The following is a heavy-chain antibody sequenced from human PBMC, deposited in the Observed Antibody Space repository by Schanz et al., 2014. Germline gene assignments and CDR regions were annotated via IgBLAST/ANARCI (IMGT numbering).Heavy chain of an antibody. CDR1: GFSVSSHF. CDR2: IYSGGDT. D-gene: IGHD6-19*01. Sequence: EVHLVESGGGLVQPGGSLRLSCAASGFSVSSHFMTWVRQAPGKGLEWVSLIYSGGDTNYAGSVKGRFTISRDGSKNTLYLQMNSLRAEDTAVYYCARKTDSSGTGDYWGQGTLVTVSS. J-gene: IGHJ4*02. V-gene: IGHV3-66*01. CDR3: ARKTDSSGTGDY.